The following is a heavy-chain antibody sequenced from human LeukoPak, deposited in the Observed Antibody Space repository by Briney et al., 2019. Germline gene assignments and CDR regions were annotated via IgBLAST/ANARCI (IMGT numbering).Heavy chain of an antibody. Sequence: PGGSLRLSCAASGFTFSNYAMSWVRQAPGKGLEWVSTISGSDDTTYHADSVKGRFTISRDNAKNSLYLQMNSLRDEDTAVYYCVRDRAGGNSVWFDPWGQGTLVTVSS. CDR2: ISGSDDTT. V-gene: IGHV3-23*01. D-gene: IGHD4-23*01. CDR3: VRDRAGGNSVWFDP. J-gene: IGHJ5*02. CDR1: GFTFSNYA.